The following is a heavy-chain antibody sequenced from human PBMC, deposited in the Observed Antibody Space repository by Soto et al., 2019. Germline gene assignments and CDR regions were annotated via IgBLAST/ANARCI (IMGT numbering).Heavy chain of an antibody. V-gene: IGHV1-18*01. J-gene: IGHJ5*02. CDR3: ARGLRYFDWSGDSDCFDT. CDR1: GYTFTSYG. Sequence: QVQLVQSGAEVKKPGASVKVSCKASGYTFTSYGISWVRQAPGQGLEWMGWISAYTGNTNYAQKLQGRVTMTTDTSTRTAYMELRSLRSDDTAVYYCARGLRYFDWSGDSDCFDTWGQGTLVTVSS. D-gene: IGHD3-9*01. CDR2: ISAYTGNT.